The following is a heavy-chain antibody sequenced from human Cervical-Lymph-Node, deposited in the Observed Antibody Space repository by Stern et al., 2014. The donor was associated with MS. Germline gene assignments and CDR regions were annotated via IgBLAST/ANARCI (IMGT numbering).Heavy chain of an antibody. CDR3: ASIQLWSKSFDY. D-gene: IGHD1-1*01. J-gene: IGHJ4*02. Sequence: QLQLQESGPGLVKPSETLSLTCTVSNVSIGLFYWSWIRQSPGRGLEWIGYVYYSGSTAYNPSLKSRVTMAVDTSKSQFSLKLSSLTAADTAVYYCASIQLWSKSFDYWGRGTLVTVSS. V-gene: IGHV4-59*01. CDR2: VYYSGST. CDR1: NVSIGLFY.